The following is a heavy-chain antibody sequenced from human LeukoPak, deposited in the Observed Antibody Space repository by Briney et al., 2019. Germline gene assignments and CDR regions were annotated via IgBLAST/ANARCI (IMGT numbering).Heavy chain of an antibody. CDR1: GYSISSGYY. Sequence: PSETLSLTCTVSGYSISSGYYWGWIRQPPGKGLEWIGSIYHSGSTYYNPSLKSRVTISVDTSKNQFSLKLSSVTAADTAVYYCARPRYSSSWPRAGAFDIWGQGTMVTVSS. D-gene: IGHD6-13*01. V-gene: IGHV4-38-2*02. CDR3: ARPRYSSSWPRAGAFDI. CDR2: IYHSGST. J-gene: IGHJ3*02.